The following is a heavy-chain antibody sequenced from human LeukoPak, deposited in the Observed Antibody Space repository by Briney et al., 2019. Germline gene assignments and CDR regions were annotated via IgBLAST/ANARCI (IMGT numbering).Heavy chain of an antibody. CDR3: AREPYGDYAPSY. D-gene: IGHD4-17*01. J-gene: IGHJ4*02. CDR1: GFTFSSYW. V-gene: IGHV3-74*01. Sequence: GGSLRCSCAGSGFTFSSYWMHWVRQAPGKGLMWVLRINSDGSSTSYADSVKGRFTISRDNAKNTLYPQMNSLRAEDTAVYYCAREPYGDYAPSYWGQGALVTVSS. CDR2: INSDGSST.